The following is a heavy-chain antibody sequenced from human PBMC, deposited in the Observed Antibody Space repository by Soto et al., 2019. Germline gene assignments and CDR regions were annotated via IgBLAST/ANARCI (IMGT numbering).Heavy chain of an antibody. CDR3: ARLIAAAGGNRAY. V-gene: IGHV4-39*01. J-gene: IGHJ4*02. D-gene: IGHD6-13*01. CDR2: IHYSGST. Sequence: QLQLQESGPGLVKPSETLSLTCTVSGGSISTSSYYWGWIRQPPGKGLEWIGSIHYSGSTYYNPSLKSRVTISADTSKNQFSLKLSSVTAADTAVYYCARLIAAAGGNRAYWGQGTLVTVSS. CDR1: GGSISTSSYY.